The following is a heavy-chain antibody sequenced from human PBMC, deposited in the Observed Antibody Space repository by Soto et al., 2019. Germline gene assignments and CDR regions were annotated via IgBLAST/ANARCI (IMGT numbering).Heavy chain of an antibody. Sequence: SETLSLTCTVSGGSISSSSYYWGWIRQPPGKGLEWIGSIYYSGSTYYNLSLKSRVTISVDTSKNQFSLKLSSVTAADTAVYYGARHFFYYDSSGYYFDYWGQGTLVTVSS. CDR3: ARHFFYYDSSGYYFDY. CDR1: GGSISSSSYY. D-gene: IGHD3-22*01. V-gene: IGHV4-39*01. J-gene: IGHJ4*02. CDR2: IYYSGST.